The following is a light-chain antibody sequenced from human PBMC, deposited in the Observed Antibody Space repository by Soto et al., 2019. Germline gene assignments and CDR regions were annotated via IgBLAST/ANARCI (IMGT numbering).Light chain of an antibody. CDR3: QHYNSYSEA. J-gene: IGKJ1*01. CDR2: KAS. CDR1: QTISSW. V-gene: IGKV1-5*03. Sequence: DIQMTQSPSTLSGSVVDRLTITCRASQTISSWLAWYQQKPGKAPKLLIYKASTLKSGVPSRFSGSGSGTEFTLTISSLQPDDFATYYCQHYNSYSEAVGQGTKVDIK.